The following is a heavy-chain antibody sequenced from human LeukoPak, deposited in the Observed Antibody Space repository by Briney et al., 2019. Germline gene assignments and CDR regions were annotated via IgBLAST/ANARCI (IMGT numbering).Heavy chain of an antibody. J-gene: IGHJ4*02. CDR1: GGSISSSSYY. D-gene: IGHD2-15*01. Sequence: PSETLSLTCTASGGSISSSSYYWGWIRQPPGKGLEWIGEINHSGSTNYNPSLKSRVTISVDTSKNQFSLKLSSVTAADTAVYYCASDLYTVVEYWGQGTLVTVSS. V-gene: IGHV4-39*07. CDR2: INHSGST. CDR3: ASDLYTVVEY.